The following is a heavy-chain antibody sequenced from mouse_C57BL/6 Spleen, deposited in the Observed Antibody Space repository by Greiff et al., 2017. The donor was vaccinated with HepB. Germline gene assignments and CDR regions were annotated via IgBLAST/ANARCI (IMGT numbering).Heavy chain of an antibody. CDR1: GYTFTDYY. CDR3: ARGSNAWFAY. J-gene: IGHJ3*01. Sequence: VQVVESGAELVRPGASVKLSCKASGYTFTDYYINWVKQRPGQGLEWIARIYPGSGNTYYNEKFKGKATLTAEKSSSTAYMQLSRLTSEDSAVYFCARGSNAWFAYWGQGTLVTVSA. CDR2: IYPGSGNT. D-gene: IGHD2-5*01. V-gene: IGHV1-76*01.